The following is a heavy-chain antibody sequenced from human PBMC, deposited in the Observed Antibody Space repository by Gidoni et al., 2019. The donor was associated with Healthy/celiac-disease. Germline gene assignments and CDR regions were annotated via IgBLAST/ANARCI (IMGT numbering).Heavy chain of an antibody. Sequence: EVQLVESGGALVKPGGSLRLSCAASGFTVSNAWISWVRQAPGKGLEWVGRIKSKTDGGKTDNAATVKGRFTISRDESKNTLYLQMNSLKTEDTAVYYCTTEYFDYWGQGTLVTVSS. CDR1: GFTVSNAW. J-gene: IGHJ4*02. CDR3: TTEYFDY. CDR2: IKSKTDGGKT. V-gene: IGHV3-15*02.